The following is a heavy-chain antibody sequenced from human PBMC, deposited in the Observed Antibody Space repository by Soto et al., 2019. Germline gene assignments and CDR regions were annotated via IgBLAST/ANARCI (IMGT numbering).Heavy chain of an antibody. D-gene: IGHD3-10*01. J-gene: IGHJ4*02. Sequence: GESLKISCAASGFTFSSYSMNWVRQAPGKGLEWVSSISSSSSYIYYADSVKGRFTISRDNAKNSLYLQMNSLRAEDTAVYYCAREVRGHYYGSGRARYFDYWGQGTLVTVSS. CDR3: AREVRGHYYGSGRARYFDY. CDR2: ISSSSSYI. CDR1: GFTFSSYS. V-gene: IGHV3-21*01.